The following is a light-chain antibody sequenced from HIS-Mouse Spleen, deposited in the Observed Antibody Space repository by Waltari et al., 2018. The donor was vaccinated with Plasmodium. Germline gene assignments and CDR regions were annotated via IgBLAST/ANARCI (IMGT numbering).Light chain of an antibody. J-gene: IGLJ2*01. CDR2: GKN. CDR1: SLRRYY. Sequence: SSELTQDPAVSVALGQTVRITCQGDSLRRYYASWYQQKPGKAPVLVIYGKNNRPSGIPERFSGASTGNTASLTITGAQAEDEADYYCNSRDSSGNHLVFGGGTKLTVL. CDR3: NSRDSSGNHLV. V-gene: IGLV3-19*01.